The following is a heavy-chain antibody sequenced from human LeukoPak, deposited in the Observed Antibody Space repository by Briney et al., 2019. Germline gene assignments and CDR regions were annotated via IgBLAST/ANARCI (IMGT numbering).Heavy chain of an antibody. CDR1: GYTFTDYY. D-gene: IGHD3-22*01. J-gene: IGHJ5*02. V-gene: IGHV1-2*02. Sequence: ASVKVSCKAPGYTFTDYYIHWVRQAPGQGLEWMGCIDPDSGGTKYGQNFQGRVTMTRDTSINTAYMELSRLRSDDTAVYYCARAPYYDSSGYYGWWFDPWGQGTLVTVSS. CDR2: IDPDSGGT. CDR3: ARAPYYDSSGYYGWWFDP.